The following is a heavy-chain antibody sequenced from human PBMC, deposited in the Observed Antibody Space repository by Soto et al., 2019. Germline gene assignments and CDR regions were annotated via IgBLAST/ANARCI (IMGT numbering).Heavy chain of an antibody. D-gene: IGHD2-15*01. CDR2: ISAYNGNT. J-gene: IGHJ3*02. CDR1: GYTFTSYG. Sequence: QVHLVQSGAEVTKPGARVKVSCKASGYTFTSYGISWVRQATGQGLEWMGWISAYNGNTNYAQKLQGRVTMTTDTSTSTAYMELRSLRSDDTAVYYCAREGLGYCSGSSCHDAFDIWGQGTMVTVSS. CDR3: AREGLGYCSGSSCHDAFDI. V-gene: IGHV1-18*01.